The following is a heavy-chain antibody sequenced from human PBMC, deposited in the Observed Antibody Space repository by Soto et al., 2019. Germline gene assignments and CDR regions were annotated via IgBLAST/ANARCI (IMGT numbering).Heavy chain of an antibody. J-gene: IGHJ6*04. CDR3: ARDKGSLGDFCSGYYVPSEHYGIDV. CDR1: GYTFTGYY. Sequence: DSVQRSCKASGYTFTGYYMHWVRQAPGQGLEWMGWINPNSGGTNYAQKFQGRVTMTRDTSISTAYMELSRLRSDDTAVYYCARDKGSLGDFCSGYYVPSEHYGIDVRGKGTTVPLS. CDR2: INPNSGGT. D-gene: IGHD3-3*01. V-gene: IGHV1-2*02.